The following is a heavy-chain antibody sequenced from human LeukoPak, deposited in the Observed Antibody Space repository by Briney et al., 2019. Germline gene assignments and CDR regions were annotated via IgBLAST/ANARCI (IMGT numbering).Heavy chain of an antibody. CDR3: ARPLVGATPWDFDY. CDR2: ISSSSSYI. CDR1: GFTFSSYS. J-gene: IGHJ4*02. Sequence: RPGGSLRLSCAASGFTFSSYSMNWVRQAPVKGLEWVSSISSSSSYIYYADSVKGRFTISRDNAKNSLYLQMNSLRAEDTAVYYCARPLVGATPWDFDYWGQGTLVTVSS. V-gene: IGHV3-21*01. D-gene: IGHD1-26*01.